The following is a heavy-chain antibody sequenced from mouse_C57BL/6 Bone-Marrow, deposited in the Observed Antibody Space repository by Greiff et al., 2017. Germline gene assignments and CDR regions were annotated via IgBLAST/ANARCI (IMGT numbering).Heavy chain of an antibody. CDR3: ARDLLWSFDY. Sequence: EVKLMESGPGLVKPSQSLSLTCSVTGYSITSGYYWNWIRQFPGNKLEWMGYISYDGSNKYNPYLKNRIPITRDTSKNQFFLKLNSLTTENTATYSCARDLLWSFDYWGQGTTLTVSS. D-gene: IGHD2-10*01. V-gene: IGHV3-6*01. CDR2: ISYDGSN. CDR1: GYSITSGYY. J-gene: IGHJ2*01.